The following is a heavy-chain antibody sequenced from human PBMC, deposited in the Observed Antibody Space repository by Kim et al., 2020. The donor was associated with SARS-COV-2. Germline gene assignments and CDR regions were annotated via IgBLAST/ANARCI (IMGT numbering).Heavy chain of an antibody. CDR2: IKQDGSEK. J-gene: IGHJ4*02. V-gene: IGHV3-7*01. CDR3: RGAMVTSGVDY. CDR1: GFTFSSYW. Sequence: GGSLRLSCAASGFTFSSYWMSWVRQAPGKGLEWVANIKQDGSEKYYVDSVKGRFTISRDNAKNSLYLQMNSLRAEDTAVYYCRGAMVTSGVDYWGQGTLVTVSS. D-gene: IGHD5-18*01.